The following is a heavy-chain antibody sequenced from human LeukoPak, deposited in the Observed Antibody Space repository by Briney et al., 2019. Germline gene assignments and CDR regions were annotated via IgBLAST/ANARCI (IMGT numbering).Heavy chain of an antibody. V-gene: IGHV4-38-2*01. D-gene: IGHD1-1*01. Sequence: SETLSLTCAVSGYSISSGYYWGWIRQPPGKGLEWIGSIYHSGSTYYNPSLKSRVTISGDTSKNQFSLKLRSVTAADTAVYYCARDDRVTAPTYWGQGTLVTVSS. CDR2: IYHSGST. CDR1: GYSISSGYY. CDR3: ARDDRVTAPTY. J-gene: IGHJ4*02.